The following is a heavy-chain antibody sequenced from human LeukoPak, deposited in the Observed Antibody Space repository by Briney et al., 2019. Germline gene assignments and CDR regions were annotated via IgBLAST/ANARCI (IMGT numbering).Heavy chain of an antibody. CDR2: ITGSGANA. CDR1: GFTFSYYG. Sequence: GGSLRLSCAVSGFTFSYYGMSWVRQAPGKGLEWVSGITGSGANAYYADSVKGRFTISRDNSRNTLYLQMNSLRAEDTAVYHCARGYSNYGYTFDMWGQGTMVTVSS. CDR3: ARGYSNYGYTFDM. J-gene: IGHJ3*02. D-gene: IGHD4-11*01. V-gene: IGHV3-23*01.